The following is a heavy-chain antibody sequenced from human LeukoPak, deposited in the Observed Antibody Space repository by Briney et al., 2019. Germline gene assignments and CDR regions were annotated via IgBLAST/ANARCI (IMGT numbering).Heavy chain of an antibody. CDR2: INHSGST. J-gene: IGHJ4*02. D-gene: IGHD3-10*01. CDR3: AGALDYYGQEYYFDY. Sequence: SETLSLTCAVYGGSFSGYYWSWIRQPPGKGLEWIGEINHSGSTNYNPSLKSRVTISVDTSKNQFSLKLTSVTAADTAIYYCAGALDYYGQEYYFDYWGQGTLVTVSS. CDR1: GGSFSGYY. V-gene: IGHV4-34*01.